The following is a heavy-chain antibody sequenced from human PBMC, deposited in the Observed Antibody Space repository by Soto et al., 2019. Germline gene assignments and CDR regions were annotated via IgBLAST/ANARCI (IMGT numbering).Heavy chain of an antibody. CDR3: TTDSYITSIIVRFDY. J-gene: IGHJ4*01. Sequence: EVHLVESGGGLVKPGGSLRLSCAASGFTFSNAWINWVRQAPGKGLEWVGRVKSKNDGGTTDFAAPVKGRFAISRDDSKNMVYLEMNSLQTEDTAIYYCTTDSYITSIIVRFDYWGHGTLVTGSS. D-gene: IGHD3-22*01. CDR2: VKSKNDGGTT. CDR1: GFTFSNAW. V-gene: IGHV3-15*07.